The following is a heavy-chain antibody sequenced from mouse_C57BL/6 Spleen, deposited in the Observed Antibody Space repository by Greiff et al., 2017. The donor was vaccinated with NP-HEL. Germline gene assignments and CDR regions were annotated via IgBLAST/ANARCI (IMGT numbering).Heavy chain of an antibody. J-gene: IGHJ2*01. D-gene: IGHD4-1*01. CDR1: GYTFTSYW. CDR2: IHPSDSGT. V-gene: IGHV1-74*01. CDR3: AIGTGTNY. Sequence: PCADLVKPGASVKVSCKASGYTFTSYWMHWVKQRPGQGLEWIGRIHPSDSGTNYTQKFKGKATLTVDKSSSTAYMQLSSRTSEDSAVDYCAIGTGTNYWGQGTTLTVSS.